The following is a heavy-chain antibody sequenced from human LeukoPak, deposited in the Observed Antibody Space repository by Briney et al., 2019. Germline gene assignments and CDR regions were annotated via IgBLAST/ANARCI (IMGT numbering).Heavy chain of an antibody. CDR1: GSTFSTYG. V-gene: IGHV1-69*05. D-gene: IGHD1-26*01. J-gene: IGHJ6*03. Sequence: ASVKVSCKASGSTFSTYGISWVRQAPGQELEWMGGIIPMFGTPNYAQKFQGRVTITMDESTNTAYMDLTSLRSEDTALYYCARVSSVGSLRGHYYMDVWGKGTTVTVSS. CDR3: ARVSSVGSLRGHYYMDV. CDR2: IIPMFGTP.